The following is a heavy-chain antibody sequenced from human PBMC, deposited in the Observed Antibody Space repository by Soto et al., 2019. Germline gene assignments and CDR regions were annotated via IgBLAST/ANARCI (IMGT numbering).Heavy chain of an antibody. CDR3: VPFTSFDRPGMDV. CDR2: ISWNSGSI. Sequence: EVQLVESGGGLVQPGRSLRLSCAASGFTFDDYAMHWVRQAPGKGPEWVSGISWNSGSIGYADSVKGRFTISRDNAKNSLYLQINSLRAEDTALYYCVPFTSFDRPGMDVWGQGTTVTDSS. V-gene: IGHV3-9*01. D-gene: IGHD3-3*01. CDR1: GFTFDDYA. J-gene: IGHJ6*02.